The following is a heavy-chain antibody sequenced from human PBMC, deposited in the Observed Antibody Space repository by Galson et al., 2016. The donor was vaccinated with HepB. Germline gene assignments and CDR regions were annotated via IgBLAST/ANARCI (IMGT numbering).Heavy chain of an antibody. CDR3: ARMDPALISGFDY. V-gene: IGHV4-61*01. Sequence: SETLSLTCTVSGGSISSGNYYWSWVRQPPGKRLEWIGDIYYSGTTNYKPSLKSRVTISVDTSKNQLPLRLSSVTAADTAVYYCARMDPALISGFDYWGQGTLVTVSS. D-gene: IGHD2-15*01. CDR1: GGSISSGNYY. J-gene: IGHJ4*02. CDR2: IYYSGTT.